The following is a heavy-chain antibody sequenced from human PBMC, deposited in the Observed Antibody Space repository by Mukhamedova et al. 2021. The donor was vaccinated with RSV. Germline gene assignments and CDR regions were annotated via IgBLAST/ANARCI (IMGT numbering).Heavy chain of an antibody. Sequence: AVISYDGSNKYYADSVKGRFTISRDNSKNTLYLQMNSLRAEDTAVYYCAKAASFDYWGQGTLVTVSS. CDR3: AKAASFDY. J-gene: IGHJ4*02. CDR2: ISYDGSNK. V-gene: IGHV3-30*18.